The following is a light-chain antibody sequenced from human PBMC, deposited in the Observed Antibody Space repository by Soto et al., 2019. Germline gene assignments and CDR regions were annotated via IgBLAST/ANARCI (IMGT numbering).Light chain of an antibody. J-gene: IGKJ2*01. Sequence: DIQMTQSPSSLSASVGDRVTITCRASQRISSYLHWYQQKPGKAPKLLISAASSLQSGVPSRFSGSGSGTDFTLTISSLQPEDFATYHCQQSYGTPPYTFGQGTKLEIK. CDR2: AAS. V-gene: IGKV1-39*01. CDR1: QRISSY. CDR3: QQSYGTPPYT.